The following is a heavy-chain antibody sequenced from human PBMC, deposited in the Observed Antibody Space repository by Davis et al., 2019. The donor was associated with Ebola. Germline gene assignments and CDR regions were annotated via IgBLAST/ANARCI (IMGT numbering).Heavy chain of an antibody. J-gene: IGHJ4*02. Sequence: GESLKISCAASGFSVGVYALHWVRQAPGKGLEWVAVVAFDGRNKYYADFVKGRFTVSRDNSKNMLYLQMNSLRAEDTAAYFCASGQGASFDYWGQGTLVSVSS. CDR3: ASGQGASFDY. CDR1: GFSVGVYA. V-gene: IGHV3-30*04. CDR2: VAFDGRNK. D-gene: IGHD3/OR15-3a*01.